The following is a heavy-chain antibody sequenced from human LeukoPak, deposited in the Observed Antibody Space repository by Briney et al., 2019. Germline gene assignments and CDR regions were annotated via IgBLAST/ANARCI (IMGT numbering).Heavy chain of an antibody. CDR2: IWYDGSNK. CDR3: ASAVDSSGYRFFIDAFDI. D-gene: IGHD3-22*01. Sequence: GRSLTLSCAASGFTFSSYGMHWVRQAPGKGLEWVAVIWYDGSNKYYADSVKGRFTISRDNSKNTLYLQMNSLRAEDTAVYYCASAVDSSGYRFFIDAFDIWGQGTMVTVSS. J-gene: IGHJ3*02. CDR1: GFTFSSYG. V-gene: IGHV3-33*01.